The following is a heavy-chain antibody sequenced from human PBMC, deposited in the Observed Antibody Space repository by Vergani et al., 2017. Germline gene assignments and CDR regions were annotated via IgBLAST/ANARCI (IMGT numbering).Heavy chain of an antibody. V-gene: IGHV3-30*03. CDR1: GFTFSSYS. CDR2: ITPDGGTK. J-gene: IGHJ4*02. D-gene: IGHD2-15*01. Sequence: VRLVESGGGLVKPGGSLRLSCAASGFTFSSYSMHWVRQAPGKGLEWVALITPDGGTKYYADSVKGRFIISRDNSRNTVYLQMDRLRVEDTGVYYCARDRYWNCDYWGQGTLVTVSS. CDR3: ARDRYWNCDY.